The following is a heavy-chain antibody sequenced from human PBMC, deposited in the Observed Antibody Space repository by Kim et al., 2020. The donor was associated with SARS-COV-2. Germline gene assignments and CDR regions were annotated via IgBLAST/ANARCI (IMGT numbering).Heavy chain of an antibody. D-gene: IGHD2-8*02. CDR3: AKDKRVYCTGGVCYFFDY. V-gene: IGHV3-30*18. J-gene: IGHJ4*02. CDR2: ISYDGSNK. CDR1: GFTFSSYG. Sequence: GGSLRLSCAASGFTFSSYGMHWVRQAPGKGLEWVAVISYDGSNKYYADSVKGRFTISRDNSKNTLYLQMNSLRAEDTAVYYCAKDKRVYCTGGVCYFFDYWGQGTLVTVSS.